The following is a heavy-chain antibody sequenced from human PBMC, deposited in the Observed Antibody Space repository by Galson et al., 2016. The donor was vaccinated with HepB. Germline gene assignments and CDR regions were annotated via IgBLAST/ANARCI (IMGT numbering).Heavy chain of an antibody. Sequence: LRLSCAASGFTFSNYAMNWVRQAPGKGLEWVSAVRNSGADTYYAGSVKGRFTISRDNSKNMLYLQMNNLRAEDTATYYCAKDRGARGYCSSGACPNWFDPWGQGTLVIVPS. CDR1: GFTFSNYA. V-gene: IGHV3-23*01. CDR3: AKDRGARGYCSSGACPNWFDP. D-gene: IGHD2-2*01. CDR2: VRNSGADT. J-gene: IGHJ5*02.